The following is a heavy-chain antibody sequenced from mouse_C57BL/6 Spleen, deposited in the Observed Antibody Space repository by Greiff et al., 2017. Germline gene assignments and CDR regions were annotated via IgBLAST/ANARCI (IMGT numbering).Heavy chain of an antibody. J-gene: IGHJ4*01. CDR1: GYTFTEYT. V-gene: IGHV1-62-2*01. D-gene: IGHD1-1*01. CDR3: ASHEETTVVGSAMDY. Sequence: QVQLQQSGAELVKPGASVKLSCKASGYTFTEYTIHWVKQRSGQGLEWIGWFYPGSGSIKYNEKFKDKATLTADKSSSTVYMELSRLTSDYSAVYVCASHEETTVVGSAMDYWGQGTSVTVSS. CDR2: FYPGSGSI.